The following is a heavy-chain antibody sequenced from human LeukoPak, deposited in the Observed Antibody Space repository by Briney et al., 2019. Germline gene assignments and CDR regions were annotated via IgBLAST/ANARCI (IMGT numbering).Heavy chain of an antibody. CDR2: IYSDGTT. CDR3: ARGSVDSSSSPFDY. D-gene: IGHD6-6*01. Sequence: GGSLRLSCAVSGFTVSRNYMSWVRQAPGKGLEWVSVIYSDGTTYYADSVKGRFTLSRDDSKNTLYLRINRLRAEDTAVYYCARGSVDSSSSPFDYWGQGTLVTVSS. V-gene: IGHV3-66*01. J-gene: IGHJ4*02. CDR1: GFTVSRNY.